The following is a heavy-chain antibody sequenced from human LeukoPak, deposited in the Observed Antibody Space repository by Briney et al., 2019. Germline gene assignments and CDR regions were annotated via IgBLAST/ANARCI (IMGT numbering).Heavy chain of an antibody. J-gene: IGHJ4*02. CDR1: GGTFSSYA. Sequence: SVKDSCKASGGTFSSYAISWVRQAPGQGLEWMGGIIPIFGTANYAQKFQGRVTITADESTSTAYMELSSLRSEDTAVYYCAKGPKQLLVGSRGYYFDYWGQGTLVTVSS. CDR3: AKGPKQLLVGSRGYYFDY. D-gene: IGHD6-13*01. CDR2: IIPIFGTA. V-gene: IGHV1-69*13.